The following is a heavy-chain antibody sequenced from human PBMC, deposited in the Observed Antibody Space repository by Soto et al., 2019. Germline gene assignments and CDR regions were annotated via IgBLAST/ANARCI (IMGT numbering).Heavy chain of an antibody. CDR3: ASSYALVYYYGMDV. J-gene: IGHJ6*02. V-gene: IGHV4-30-2*05. CDR1: GGSISSGGYS. CDR2: IYHSGST. D-gene: IGHD2-2*01. Sequence: SETLSLTCAVSGGSISSGGYSWSWIRQPPGKGLEWIGYIYHSGSTYYNPSLKSRVTISVDTSKNQFSLKLSSVTAADTAVYYCASSYALVYYYGMDVWGQGTTVTVSS.